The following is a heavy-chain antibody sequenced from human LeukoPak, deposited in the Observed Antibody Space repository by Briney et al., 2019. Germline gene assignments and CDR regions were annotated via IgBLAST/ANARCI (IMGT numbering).Heavy chain of an antibody. CDR3: AKSSYYDSSGYYREYYFDY. V-gene: IGHV3-23*01. D-gene: IGHD3-22*01. Sequence: GRSLRLSCAASGFTFSSYAMSWVRQAPGKGLEWVSAIGGGGGSTHYADSVKGRFTISRDNSKNTLYLQMSSLRAGDTAVYYCAKSSYYDSSGYYREYYFDYWGQGTLVTVSS. CDR2: IGGGGGST. CDR1: GFTFSSYA. J-gene: IGHJ4*02.